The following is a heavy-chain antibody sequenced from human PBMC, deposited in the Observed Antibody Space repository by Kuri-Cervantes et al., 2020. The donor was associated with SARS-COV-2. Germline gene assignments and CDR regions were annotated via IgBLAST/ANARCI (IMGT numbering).Heavy chain of an antibody. CDR3: ARSEVFGVVVIGF. D-gene: IGHD3-3*01. V-gene: IGHV3-21*01. Sequence: GESLKISCVATGFTFSGYTMNWVRQAPGKAPQWVSSISGSGSYIYYADSVKGRFTISRDNSKNTLYLQMHSLRAEDTAVYFCARSEVFGVVVIGFWGQGTLVTVSS. CDR1: GFTFSGYT. J-gene: IGHJ4*02. CDR2: ISGSGSYI.